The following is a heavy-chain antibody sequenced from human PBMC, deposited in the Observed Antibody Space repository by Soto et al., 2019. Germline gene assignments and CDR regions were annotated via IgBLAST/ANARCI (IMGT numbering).Heavy chain of an antibody. CDR2: IKQDGSEK. Sequence: GGSLRLSCAASGFTFSSYWMSWVRQAPGKGLEWVANIKQDGSEKYYVDSVKGRFTISRDNAKNSLYLQMNSLRAEDTAVYYCARRTYYDFWSGPPFDPWGQGTLVTVSS. D-gene: IGHD3-3*01. J-gene: IGHJ5*02. CDR3: ARRTYYDFWSGPPFDP. V-gene: IGHV3-7*03. CDR1: GFTFSSYW.